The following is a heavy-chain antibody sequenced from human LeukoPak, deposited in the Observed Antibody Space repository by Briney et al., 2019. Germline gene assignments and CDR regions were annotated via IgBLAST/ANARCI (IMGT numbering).Heavy chain of an antibody. CDR2: INPNSGAT. V-gene: IGHV1-2*06. D-gene: IGHD3-16*01. Sequence: ASVKVSCKPFGYTFSDYYIHWVRQAPGQGLEWMGRINPNSGATDYAQKFQGRVVMSKDTSISTAYMELNSLTYDDMAVYYCAWDGNGGSDYWGQGTLVTVSS. CDR3: AWDGNGGSDY. CDR1: GYTFSDYY. J-gene: IGHJ4*02.